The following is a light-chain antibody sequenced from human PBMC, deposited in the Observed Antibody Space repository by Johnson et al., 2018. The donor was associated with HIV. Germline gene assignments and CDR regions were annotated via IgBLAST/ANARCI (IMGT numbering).Light chain of an antibody. Sequence: QSVLTQPPSVSAAPGQKVTISCSGSSSNIGNNFVSWYQQLPGRAPKLLIYDNNKRPSGIPDRFSGSKSGTSATLGITGLQNGDEADYYCGTWDSSLRVGVFGTGTKVTVL. CDR3: GTWDSSLRVGV. CDR2: DNN. V-gene: IGLV1-51*01. J-gene: IGLJ1*01. CDR1: SSNIGNNF.